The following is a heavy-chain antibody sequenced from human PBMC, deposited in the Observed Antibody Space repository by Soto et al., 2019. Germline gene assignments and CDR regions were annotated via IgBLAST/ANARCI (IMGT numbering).Heavy chain of an antibody. CDR2: ISGSGAIT. CDR3: AKDRQFRSYYESAGHYNN. Sequence: EVQLLESGGGLVQPGGSLRLSCVASGFTFKNYDMRWVRQAPGKGLEWVSGISGSGAITYYADSVKGRFTISRDNSKNTLYMQRNSLGAKDTDIYYCAKDRQFRSYYESAGHYNNWGQGTLVTVSS. D-gene: IGHD3-9*01. J-gene: IGHJ4*02. CDR1: GFTFKNYD. V-gene: IGHV3-23*01.